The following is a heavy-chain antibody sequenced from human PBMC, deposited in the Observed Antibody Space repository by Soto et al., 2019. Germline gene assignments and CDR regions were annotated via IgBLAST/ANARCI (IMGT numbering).Heavy chain of an antibody. Sequence: GASAKVSCKASGYTFTAHSVHWVRQAPGQRLEWLGWIVTASGQTDYSQSFQGRVTITSDTPATTAYMELGSLRSEDTAISYCARKNPPQSGSYSDFWGQGTLVTVSS. CDR1: GYTFTAHS. D-gene: IGHD1-26*01. J-gene: IGHJ4*01. CDR2: IVTASGQT. CDR3: ARKNPPQSGSYSDF. V-gene: IGHV1-3*04.